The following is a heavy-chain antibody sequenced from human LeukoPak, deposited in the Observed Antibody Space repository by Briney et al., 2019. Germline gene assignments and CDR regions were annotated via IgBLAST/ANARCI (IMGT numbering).Heavy chain of an antibody. CDR2: IYYSGST. V-gene: IGHV4-59*01. CDR1: GFTFSSYY. D-gene: IGHD3-10*01. CDR3: ARGSPGSDDNSDY. J-gene: IGHJ4*02. Sequence: SGSLSLSCTASGFTFSSYYWSWVRQPPGKGLEWMGYIYYSGSTKYNASPMSRVTTSVDTPNNQFSLTRSSVTAAGTAVYYCARGSPGSDDNSDYWGQGTLVTVSS.